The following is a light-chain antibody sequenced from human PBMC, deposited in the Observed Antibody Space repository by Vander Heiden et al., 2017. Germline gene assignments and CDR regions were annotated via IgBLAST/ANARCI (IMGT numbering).Light chain of an antibody. Sequence: DIVMTQSPLSLPVTPGEPASISCSSSQSLLHSNGYNYLDWYLQKPGQSPQLLIYLGSNRASGVPDRFSGSGSGTDFTLKISRVEAEDVGVYYCRQSLQIPHTFGQGTKLEIK. CDR3: RQSLQIPHT. CDR1: QSLLHSNGYNY. CDR2: LGS. V-gene: IGKV2-28*01. J-gene: IGKJ2*01.